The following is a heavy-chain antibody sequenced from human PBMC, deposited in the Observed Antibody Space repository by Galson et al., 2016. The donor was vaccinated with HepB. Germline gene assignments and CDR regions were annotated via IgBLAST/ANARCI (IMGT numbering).Heavy chain of an antibody. CDR1: GFTFRNYG. J-gene: IGHJ6*04. D-gene: IGHD2-2*01. CDR3: VQGSTAPAV. Sequence: LRLSCAASGFTFRNYGMTWVRQAPGKGLEVVSSISRSGDGTDYADSVKGRFTISRDNSKNTLSLQMNNLTADDTAIYYCVQGSTAPAVWGKGTTVTASS. CDR2: ISRSGDGT. V-gene: IGHV3-23*01.